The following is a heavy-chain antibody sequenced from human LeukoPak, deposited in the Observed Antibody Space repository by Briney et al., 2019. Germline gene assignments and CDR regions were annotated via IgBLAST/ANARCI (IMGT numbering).Heavy chain of an antibody. CDR3: ARYCSGGSCVDY. CDR2: INPNSGGT. Sequence: ASVKVSCKASGYTFTGYYMHWVRQAPGQGLKWMGWINPNSGGTNYAQKFQGRVTMTRDTSISTAYMELSRLRSADTAVYYCARYCSGGSCVDYWGQGTLVTVSS. D-gene: IGHD2-15*01. V-gene: IGHV1-2*02. J-gene: IGHJ4*02. CDR1: GYTFTGYY.